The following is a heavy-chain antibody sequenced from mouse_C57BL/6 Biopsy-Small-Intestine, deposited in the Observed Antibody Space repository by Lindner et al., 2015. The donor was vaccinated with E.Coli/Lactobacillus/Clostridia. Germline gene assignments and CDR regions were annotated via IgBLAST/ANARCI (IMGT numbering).Heavy chain of an antibody. V-gene: IGHV1-82*01. CDR3: AREGYGYFDV. J-gene: IGHJ1*03. CDR2: VYPGDGDT. Sequence: VQLQESGPELVRPGASVKISCKASGYAFSSSWMNWVKQRPGKGLDWIGRVYPGDGDTIYNGKFKGKATLTADKSSSTAYMQLSSLTSEDSAVYFCAREGYGYFDVWGTGTTVTVSS. CDR1: GYAFSSSW.